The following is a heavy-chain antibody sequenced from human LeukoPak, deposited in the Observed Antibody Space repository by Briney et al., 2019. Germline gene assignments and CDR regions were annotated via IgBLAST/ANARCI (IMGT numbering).Heavy chain of an antibody. J-gene: IGHJ5*02. CDR1: GGTFSSYA. V-gene: IGHV1-69*13. CDR2: IIPIFGTA. Sequence: SVKVSCKASGGTFSSYAISWVRQAPGQGLEWMGGIIPIFGTANYAQKFQGRVTITADESTSTAYMELSSLRSEDTAVYYCARGGPLGHLSHRFDPWGQGTLVTVSS. D-gene: IGHD3-10*01. CDR3: ARGGPLGHLSHRFDP.